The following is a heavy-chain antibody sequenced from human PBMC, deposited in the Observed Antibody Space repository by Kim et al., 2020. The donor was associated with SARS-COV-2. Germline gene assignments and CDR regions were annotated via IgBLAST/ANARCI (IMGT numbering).Heavy chain of an antibody. V-gene: IGHV3-73*01. CDR3: TSSNLDYDFWCASDY. J-gene: IGHJ4*02. CDR2: IRSKANSYAT. CDR1: GFTFSGSA. Sequence: GGSLRLSCAASGFTFSGSAMHWVRQASGKGLEWVGRIRSKANSYATAYAASVKGRFTISRDDSKNTAYLQMNSLKTEDTAVYYCTSSNLDYDFWCASDYWGQGTLVTVSS. D-gene: IGHD3-3*01.